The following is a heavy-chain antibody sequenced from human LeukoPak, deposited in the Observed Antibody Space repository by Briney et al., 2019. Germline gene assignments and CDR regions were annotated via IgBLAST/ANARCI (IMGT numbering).Heavy chain of an antibody. Sequence: PSETLSLTCTVSGGSISSSSYYWGWIRQPPGKGLEWIGSIYYSGSTYYNPSLKSRVTISVDTSKNQFSLKLSSVTAADTAMYYCARHKELRPNFDYWGQGTLVTVSS. CDR2: IYYSGST. CDR3: ARHKELRPNFDY. CDR1: GGSISSSSYY. J-gene: IGHJ4*02. D-gene: IGHD1-26*01. V-gene: IGHV4-39*01.